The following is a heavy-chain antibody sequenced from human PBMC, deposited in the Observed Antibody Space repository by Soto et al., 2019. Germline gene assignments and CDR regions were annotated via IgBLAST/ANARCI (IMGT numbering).Heavy chain of an antibody. J-gene: IGHJ6*02. CDR3: ERDRSWKSYYSVSSVPYFYGMDV. V-gene: IGHV1-69*01. Sequence: QVQLVQSGAEVKKPGSSVKVSCKASAGTFSSYGISWVRQAPGQGLDWMGGIMPIFGTPNYAQKFQGRVTITADEWTSTGYMELSSLTSEATAVYYCERDRSWKSYYSVSSVPYFYGMDVWGQGTTVTVSS. CDR2: IMPIFGTP. D-gene: IGHD3-22*01. CDR1: AGTFSSYG.